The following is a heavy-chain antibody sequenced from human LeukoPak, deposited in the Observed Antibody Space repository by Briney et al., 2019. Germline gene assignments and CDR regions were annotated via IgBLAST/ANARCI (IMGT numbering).Heavy chain of an antibody. CDR1: GFTFTXYA. CDR3: AKGAEIDL. Sequence: GGSXRLSCAPSGFTFTXYAXXXVRQAXGKGLEWXSXVTXXGDXTXXADSVKGRFXXXXXDSKTTVYLQMNSLRAEDTAIYYCAKGAEIDLWGQGTLVTVSS. D-gene: IGHD3-16*01. J-gene: IGHJ5*02. CDR2: VTXXGDXT. V-gene: IGHV3-23*01.